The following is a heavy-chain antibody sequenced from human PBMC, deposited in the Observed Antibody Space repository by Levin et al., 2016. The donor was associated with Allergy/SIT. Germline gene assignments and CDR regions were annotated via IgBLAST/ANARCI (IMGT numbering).Heavy chain of an antibody. Sequence: GSLRLSCTVSGGSISSYYWSWIRQPPGKGLEWIGYIYYSGSTNYNPSLKSRVTISVDTSKNQFSLKLSSVTAADTAVYYCARDSRPTYYYDSSGWVDYFDYWGQGTLVTVSS. CDR2: IYYSGST. CDR3: ARDSRPTYYYDSSGWVDYFDY. CDR1: GGSISSYY. V-gene: IGHV4-59*01. D-gene: IGHD3-22*01. J-gene: IGHJ4*02.